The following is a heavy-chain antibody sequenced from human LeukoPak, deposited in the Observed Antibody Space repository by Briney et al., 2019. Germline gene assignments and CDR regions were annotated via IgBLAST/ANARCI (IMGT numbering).Heavy chain of an antibody. CDR2: INHSGST. V-gene: IGHV4-34*01. CDR3: ARGGRIQLWSSRYYFDY. D-gene: IGHD5-18*01. CDR1: GGSFSGYY. J-gene: IGHJ4*02. Sequence: SETLSLTCAVYGGSFSGYYWSWIRQPPGKGLEWIGEINHSGSTNYNPSLKSRVTISVDTSKNQFSLKLSSVTAADTAVYYCARGGRIQLWSSRYYFDYWGQGALVTVSS.